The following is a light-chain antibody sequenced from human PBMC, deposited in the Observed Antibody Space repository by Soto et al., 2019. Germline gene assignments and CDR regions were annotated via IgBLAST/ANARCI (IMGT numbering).Light chain of an antibody. V-gene: IGKV1-9*01. CDR3: QQVNAYPLT. Sequence: IQLTQSPSSLSASVGDRVTITCRASQGISSFLAWYQQKPGKAPKLLISVASTLQSGVPSRFSGSGSGTYFTLTISSLQPEDFATYYCQQVNAYPLTFGGGTKVEIK. CDR1: QGISSF. CDR2: VAS. J-gene: IGKJ4*01.